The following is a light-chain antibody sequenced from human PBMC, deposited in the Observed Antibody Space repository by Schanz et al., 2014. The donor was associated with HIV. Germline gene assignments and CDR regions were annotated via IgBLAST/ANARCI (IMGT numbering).Light chain of an antibody. J-gene: IGLJ3*02. CDR2: EDN. CDR3: QSYVDKTVL. Sequence: NFMLTQPHSVSESPGKTVTISCTRSSGSTASNYVQWYQQRPGSAPTTVIYEDNQRPSGVPDRFSGSIDTSSNSASLTISGLRTEDEADYYCQSYVDKTVLFGGGTKLTVL. V-gene: IGLV6-57*04. CDR1: SGSTASNY.